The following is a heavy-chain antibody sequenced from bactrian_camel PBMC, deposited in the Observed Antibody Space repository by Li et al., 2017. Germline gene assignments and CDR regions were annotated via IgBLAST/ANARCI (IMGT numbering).Heavy chain of an antibody. V-gene: IGHV3S53*01. Sequence: HVQLVESGGGSVQAGGSLRLACAGYSDRTLTLAWFRQAPGKQREGVGKIYTIDQSTTYADSVKGRFTIAQDNAKNVMYLQMNSLKPEDTAMYYCAAGGKLSGYCYTSFGGYWGQGTQVTVS. CDR2: IYTIDQST. J-gene: IGHJ6*01. CDR1: SDRTLT. CDR3: AAGGKLSGYCYTSFGGY. D-gene: IGHD2*01.